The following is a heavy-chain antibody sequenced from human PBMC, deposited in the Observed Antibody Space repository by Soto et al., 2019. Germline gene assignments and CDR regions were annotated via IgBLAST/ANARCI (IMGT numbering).Heavy chain of an antibody. Sequence: EVQLVESGGGLVQPGRSLRLSCAASGFNFDDYAMHWVRQAPGKGLEWVSGISWNSVSIGYADSVRGRFTISRDNAKNSLHLQMNSLRLEDTAVYFCAKEMYPRTVLDSSSPWGDYWGQGTLVAVSS. D-gene: IGHD6-6*01. J-gene: IGHJ4*02. CDR2: ISWNSVSI. CDR3: AKEMYPRTVLDSSSPWGDY. CDR1: GFNFDDYA. V-gene: IGHV3-9*01.